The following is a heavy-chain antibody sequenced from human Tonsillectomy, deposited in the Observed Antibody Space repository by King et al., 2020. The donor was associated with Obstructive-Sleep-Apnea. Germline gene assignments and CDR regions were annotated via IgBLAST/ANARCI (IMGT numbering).Heavy chain of an antibody. CDR3: AKAYLGEDY. J-gene: IGHJ4*02. CDR1: GFTFSSYT. Sequence: VQLVESGGGLVQPGGSLRLSCAASGFTFSSYTMSWVRQAPGKGLEWVSGISGRGVNTYFADSVKGRFTISRDNSKDTLYLQMNSLRAEDTAVYYCAKAYLGEDYWGQGTLVTVSS. CDR2: ISGRGVNT. D-gene: IGHD3-16*01. V-gene: IGHV3-23*04.